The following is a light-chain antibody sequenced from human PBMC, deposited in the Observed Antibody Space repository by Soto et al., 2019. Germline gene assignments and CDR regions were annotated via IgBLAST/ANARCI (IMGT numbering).Light chain of an antibody. V-gene: IGLV3-21*04. Sequence: SYELAQPPSVSVAPGKTATITCGGNDIGSKSAHWYQLKPGQAPVLVISYDRDRPSGIPERFSGSNSGHTATLTISRVEAGDEADYYCQVYDSSSDLVVFGGGTKLTVL. J-gene: IGLJ2*01. CDR1: DIGSKS. CDR3: QVYDSSSDLVV. CDR2: YDR.